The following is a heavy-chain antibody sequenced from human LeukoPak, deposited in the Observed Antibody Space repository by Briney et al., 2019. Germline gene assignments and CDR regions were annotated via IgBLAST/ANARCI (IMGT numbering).Heavy chain of an antibody. J-gene: IGHJ4*02. Sequence: GGSLRLSCSASGFTFSRYDMHWVRQASGKGLECVSGISHNAGSTYYADSVKGRFTISRDNSRNTLYLQMNSLRAEDTAVYYCARDRTYTVTASEGVDYWGQGTLVTVSS. D-gene: IGHD4-17*01. CDR3: ARDRTYTVTASEGVDY. V-gene: IGHV3-64*04. CDR2: ISHNAGST. CDR1: GFTFSRYD.